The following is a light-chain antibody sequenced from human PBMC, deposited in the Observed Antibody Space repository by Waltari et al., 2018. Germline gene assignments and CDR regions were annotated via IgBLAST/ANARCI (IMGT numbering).Light chain of an antibody. V-gene: IGLV1-40*01. J-gene: IGLJ2*01. CDR1: SSNIGAGYA. Sequence: QSVLTQPPSVSGAPGQRVTISCTGSSSNIGAGYAVNWYQQLPGEAPKLLIYGNTNRPAGVPDPVSGSKSGTSAYLAITVLQAEDEADYYCQSYDSSLGGSVFGGGTKLTVL. CDR3: QSYDSSLGGSV. CDR2: GNT.